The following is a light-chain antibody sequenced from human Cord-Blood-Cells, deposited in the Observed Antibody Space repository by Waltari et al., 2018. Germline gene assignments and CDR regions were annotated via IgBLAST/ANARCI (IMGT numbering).Light chain of an antibody. J-gene: IGLJ2*01. V-gene: IGLV2-11*01. Sequence: QSALTQPRSVSGSPGQSVTISCTGTSSDVGGYNYVSWYQQHPGKAPKLMIYDVSKRPSGVPDRFSGSKPGNTASLTISGLQAEDEAEYYCCSYAGSYTLVFGGGTKLTVL. CDR2: DVS. CDR1: SSDVGGYNY. CDR3: CSYAGSYTLV.